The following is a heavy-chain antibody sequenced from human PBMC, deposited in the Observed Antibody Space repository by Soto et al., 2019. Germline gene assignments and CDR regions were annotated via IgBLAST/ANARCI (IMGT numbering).Heavy chain of an antibody. Sequence: ASVKVSCKASGYTFTSYYMHWVRQAPGQGLEWMGIINPSGGSTSYAQKFQGRVTMTRDTSTSTVYMELSSLRSEDTAVYYCARGNRITFGGVIVIPYYDYGMDVRGQGTSVPVSS. CDR2: INPSGGST. CDR3: ARGNRITFGGVIVIPYYDYGMDV. CDR1: GYTFTSYY. D-gene: IGHD3-16*02. J-gene: IGHJ6*02. V-gene: IGHV1-46*01.